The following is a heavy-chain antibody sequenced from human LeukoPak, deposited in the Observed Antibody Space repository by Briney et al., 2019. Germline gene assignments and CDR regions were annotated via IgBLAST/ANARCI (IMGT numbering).Heavy chain of an antibody. J-gene: IGHJ3*02. Sequence: PGGSLRLSCAASGFTFSSYEMNWVRPAPGKGLEWVSYISSSGSTIYYADSVKGRFTISRDNAKKSLYLQMNSLRAEDTALYYCARITRSLHDAVDIWGQGTMVTVSS. D-gene: IGHD3-22*01. V-gene: IGHV3-48*03. CDR3: ARITRSLHDAVDI. CDR1: GFTFSSYE. CDR2: ISSSGSTI.